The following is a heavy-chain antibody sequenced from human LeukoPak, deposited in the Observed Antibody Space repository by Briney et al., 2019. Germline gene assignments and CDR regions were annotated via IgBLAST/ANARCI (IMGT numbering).Heavy chain of an antibody. Sequence: GESLKISCKGSGYSFTSYWIGWLRQMPGKGLEWMGIIYPGDSDTRYSPAFQGQFTISADKSISTAYLQWSSLKASDTAMYYCARLRLVAATIDYWGQGTLITVSS. CDR3: ARLRLVAATIDY. D-gene: IGHD2-15*01. V-gene: IGHV5-51*01. CDR1: GYSFTSYW. J-gene: IGHJ4*02. CDR2: IYPGDSDT.